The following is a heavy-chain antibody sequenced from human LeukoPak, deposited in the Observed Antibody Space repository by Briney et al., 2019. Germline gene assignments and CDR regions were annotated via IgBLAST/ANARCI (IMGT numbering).Heavy chain of an antibody. CDR2: ISSSSSYI. D-gene: IGHD4-23*01. V-gene: IGHV3-21*01. CDR3: ARDLPIDYGGNFWFDP. J-gene: IGHJ5*02. Sequence: GGSLRLSCAASGFTFSSYSMNWVRQAPGKWLEWVSSISSSSSYIYYADSVKGRFTISRDNAKNSLYLQMNSLRAEDTAVYYCARDLPIDYGGNFWFDPWGQGTLVTVSS. CDR1: GFTFSSYS.